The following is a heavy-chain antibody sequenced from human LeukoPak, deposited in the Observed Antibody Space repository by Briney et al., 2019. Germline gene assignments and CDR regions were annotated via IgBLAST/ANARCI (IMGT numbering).Heavy chain of an antibody. D-gene: IGHD2-2*01. CDR2: IKQDGSEK. CDR3: ARWRGSTSERSDY. CDR1: GFTFSGYW. J-gene: IGHJ4*02. V-gene: IGHV3-7*01. Sequence: PGGSLRLSCTASGFTFSGYWMTWVRQAPGKGLEWVANIKQDGSEKYYVDSVKGRFTISRDNAKNSLYLQMDSLRVEDTATYYCARWRGSTSERSDYWGQGTLVTVSS.